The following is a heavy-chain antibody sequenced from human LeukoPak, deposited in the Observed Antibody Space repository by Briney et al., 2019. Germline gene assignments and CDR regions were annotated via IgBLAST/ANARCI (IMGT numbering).Heavy chain of an antibody. V-gene: IGHV4-59*01. J-gene: IGHJ4*02. Sequence: SETLSLTCTVSGFSIRNYDWSWIRQPPGKGLEWVGYIYYSGSTNYNPSLKSRVTISVDTSKNQFSLKPSSVTAADTAVYYCARDLGGWARRSYYDSSGHTFDYWGQGTLVTVSS. CDR2: IYYSGST. CDR1: GFSIRNYD. D-gene: IGHD3-22*01. CDR3: ARDLGGWARRSYYDSSGHTFDY.